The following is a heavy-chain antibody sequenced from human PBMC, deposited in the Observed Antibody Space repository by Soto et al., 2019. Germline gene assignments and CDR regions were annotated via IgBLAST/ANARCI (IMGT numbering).Heavy chain of an antibody. CDR2: IYPGDSDT. CDR3: ARQTPYCSSTSCGTNWFDP. J-gene: IGHJ5*02. D-gene: IGHD2-2*01. Sequence: GESLKISCKGSGYSFTSYWIGWVRQMPGKGLEWMGIIYPGDSDTRYSPSFQGQVTISADKSISTAYLQWSSLKASDTAMYYCARQTPYCSSTSCGTNWFDPWGQGTLVTVSS. CDR1: GYSFTSYW. V-gene: IGHV5-51*01.